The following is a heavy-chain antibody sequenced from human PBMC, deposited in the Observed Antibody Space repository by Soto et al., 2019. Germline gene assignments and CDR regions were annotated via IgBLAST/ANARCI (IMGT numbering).Heavy chain of an antibody. CDR1: GLTFSNYA. CDR2: ISVSGGDT. J-gene: IGHJ4*02. D-gene: IGHD3-22*01. Sequence: PGGSLTLSCAASGLTFSNYAMSWVRQAPGKGLEWVSAISVSGGDTYYADSVKGRFTISRDNSRNTLYLQMNSLRAEDTAVYFCAKAGDLSDRRGYSFDYWGQGTLVPVS. CDR3: AKAGDLSDRRGYSFDY. V-gene: IGHV3-23*01.